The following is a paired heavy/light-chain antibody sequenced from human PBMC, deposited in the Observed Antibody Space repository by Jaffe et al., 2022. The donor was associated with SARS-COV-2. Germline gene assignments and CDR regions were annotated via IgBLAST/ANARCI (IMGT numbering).Light chain of an antibody. V-gene: IGLV2-8*01. CDR2: EVS. J-gene: IGLJ3*02. Sequence: QSALTQPPSASGSPGQSVTISCTGTSSDVGGYNYVSWYQQHPGKAPKLMLYEVSKRPSGVPDRFFGSKSDNTASLTVSGLQAEDEADYYCSSYAGGNNYLVFGGGTKLTVL. CDR3: SSYAGGNNYLV. CDR1: SSDVGGYNY.
Heavy chain of an antibody. J-gene: IGHJ4*02. CDR3: AHRPVGAPAYFAH. CDR2: IYWDDVK. D-gene: IGHD2-2*01. CDR1: GFSLSTNGMA. V-gene: IGHV2-5*02. Sequence: QITLKESGPTLVKPTQTLTLTCTFSGFSLSTNGMAVGWIRQPPGKALEWLALIYWDDVKSYSPSLKSRLTITKDTTKNQVVLTMTNMDPVDTATYYCAHRPVGAPAYFAHWGQGTLVAVSS.